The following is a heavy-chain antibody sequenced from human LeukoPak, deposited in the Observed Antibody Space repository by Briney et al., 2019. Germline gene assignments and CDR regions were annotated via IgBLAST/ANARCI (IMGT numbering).Heavy chain of an antibody. V-gene: IGHV4-34*01. J-gene: IGHJ4*02. Sequence: SETLSLTCAVYGGSFSGYYWSWIRQPPGRGLEWIGEINHSGSTNYNPSLKSRVTISVDTSKNQFSLKLSSVTAADTAVYYCASGYGSGISYWGQGTLVTVSS. D-gene: IGHD3-10*01. CDR1: GGSFSGYY. CDR3: ASGYGSGISY. CDR2: INHSGST.